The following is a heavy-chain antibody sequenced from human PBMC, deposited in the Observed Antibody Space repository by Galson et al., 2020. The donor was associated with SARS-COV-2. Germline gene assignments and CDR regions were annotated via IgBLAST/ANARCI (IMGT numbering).Heavy chain of an antibody. CDR2: INGKGGST. V-gene: IGHV3-20*04. CDR3: ARVPIRGYSGYLYYFDY. J-gene: IGHJ4*02. Sequence: GGSLRLSCAASGFTFDDYGMTWVRQPPGKGLEWAPGINGKGGSTGYADSVKGRFTISRDNAKNSLYLQMNSLRAEDTALYYCARVPIRGYSGYLYYFDYWGQGTLVTVSS. CDR1: GFTFDDYG. D-gene: IGHD5-12*01.